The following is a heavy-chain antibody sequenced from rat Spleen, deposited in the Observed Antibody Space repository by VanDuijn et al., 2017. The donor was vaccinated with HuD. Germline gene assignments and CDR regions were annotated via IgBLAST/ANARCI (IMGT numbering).Heavy chain of an antibody. CDR2: ITTGGGNT. V-gene: IGHV5S23*01. D-gene: IGHD1-10*01. CDR3: ARHGLYSNYGWFAY. J-gene: IGHJ3*01. CDR1: GFTFRNYG. Sequence: EVQLVESGGGLVQPGRSLKFSCAASGFTFRNYGMTWVRQTPTTGLEWVASITTGGGNTYYRDSVKGRFTISRDNAKSTLYLQMDSLRSEDTASYYCARHGLYSNYGWFAYWGQGTLVTVSS.